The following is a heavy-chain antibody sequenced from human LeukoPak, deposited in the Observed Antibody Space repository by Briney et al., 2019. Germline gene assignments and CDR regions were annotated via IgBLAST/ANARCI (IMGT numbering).Heavy chain of an antibody. CDR3: ARVLNYDFWSGYYTGTLDY. CDR2: ISAYNGNT. Sequence: ASVKVSCKASGYTFTSYGISWVRQAPGQGLEWMGWISAYNGNTNYAQKLQGRVTMTTDTSTSTAYMELRSLRSDDTAVYYCARVLNYDFWSGYYTGTLDYWGQGTLVTVS. J-gene: IGHJ4*02. D-gene: IGHD3-3*01. CDR1: GYTFTSYG. V-gene: IGHV1-18*01.